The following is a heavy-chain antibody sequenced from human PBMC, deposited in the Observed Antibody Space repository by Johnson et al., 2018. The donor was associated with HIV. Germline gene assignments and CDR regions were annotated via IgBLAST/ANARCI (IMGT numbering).Heavy chain of an antibody. CDR1: GLSFSNFG. Sequence: VQLVESGGGVVQPGRSLTLSCVGSGLSFSNFGIHWVRQAPGKGLEWVAVISYDGSNKYYADSVKGRFTISRDNSKNTLYLQMNSLRAEDTAVYYCTTGAFHTYDMWGQGTMVTVSS. J-gene: IGHJ3*02. CDR3: TTGAFHTYDM. V-gene: IGHV3-30*03. D-gene: IGHD1-1*01. CDR2: ISYDGSNK.